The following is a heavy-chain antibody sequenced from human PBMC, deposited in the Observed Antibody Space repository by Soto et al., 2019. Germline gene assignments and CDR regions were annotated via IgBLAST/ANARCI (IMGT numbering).Heavy chain of an antibody. J-gene: IGHJ4*02. CDR2: ITFSGDT. D-gene: IGHD3-16*01. CDR3: AKGAYYESFL. CDR1: GFTLSSST. V-gene: IGHV3-23*01. Sequence: EVQVLESGGGLVHPGGSLRLSCAASGFTLSSSTMTWVRQAPGKGLEWVSVITFSGDTYYAGSVQGRFTISRDNSKNTLYLQMTSLRAEDTAFYYRAKGAYYESFLWGQGTLVTVSS.